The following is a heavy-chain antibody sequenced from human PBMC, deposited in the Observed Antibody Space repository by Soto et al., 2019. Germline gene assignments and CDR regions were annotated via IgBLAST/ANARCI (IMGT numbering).Heavy chain of an antibody. CDR3: ARRGAVAGTYMFDP. Sequence: GASVKVSCKASGYTFTGYGISWVRQAPGQGLEWMGWISAYNGNTNYAQKLQGRVTMTTDTSTSTAYMELRSLRSDDTAVYYCARRGAVAGTYMFDPWGQGTLVTVSS. V-gene: IGHV1-18*04. D-gene: IGHD6-19*01. J-gene: IGHJ5*02. CDR2: ISAYNGNT. CDR1: GYTFTGYG.